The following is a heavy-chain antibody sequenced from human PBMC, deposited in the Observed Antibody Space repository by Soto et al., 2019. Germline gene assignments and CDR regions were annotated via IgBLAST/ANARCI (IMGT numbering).Heavy chain of an antibody. CDR3: AKRSPYSSGWYSPIFDY. J-gene: IGHJ4*02. CDR2: ISESGGST. CDR1: VFSFSDYA. V-gene: IGHV3-23*01. Sequence: PWWSLRLSCSASVFSFSDYAMSWFRQAPGKGLEWVSVISESGGSTHYADSVRGRFTVSGDNSKNSLSLRMNSLRDEDTAVYFCAKRSPYSSGWYSPIFDYWGQGALVTVSS. D-gene: IGHD6-13*01.